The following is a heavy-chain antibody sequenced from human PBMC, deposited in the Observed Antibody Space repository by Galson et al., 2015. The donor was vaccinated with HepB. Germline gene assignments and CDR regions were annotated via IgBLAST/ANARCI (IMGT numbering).Heavy chain of an antibody. Sequence: SLSLSCAASGFTFSSYWMHWVRQAPGKGLVWVSRINSDGSSTSYADSVKGRFTISRDNAKNTLYLQMNSLRAEDTAVYYCAREDWGSYAEPDPNEYFQHWGQGTLVTVSS. CDR3: AREDWGSYAEPDPNEYFQH. V-gene: IGHV3-74*01. D-gene: IGHD1-26*01. CDR1: GFTFSSYW. J-gene: IGHJ1*01. CDR2: INSDGSST.